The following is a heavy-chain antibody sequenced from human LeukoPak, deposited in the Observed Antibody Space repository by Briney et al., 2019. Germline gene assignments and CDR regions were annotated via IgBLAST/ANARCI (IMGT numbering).Heavy chain of an antibody. CDR2: ISGSGGST. J-gene: IGHJ4*02. V-gene: IGHV3-23*01. CDR3: AKPDYYYDSSGYYGY. D-gene: IGHD3-22*01. CDR1: GLTFSSYA. Sequence: GGSLRLSCAASGLTFSSYAMSWVRQAPGKGLEWVSAISGSGGSTYYADSVKGRFTISRDNSKNTLYLQMNSLRAEDTAVYYCAKPDYYYDSSGYYGYWGQGTLVTVSS.